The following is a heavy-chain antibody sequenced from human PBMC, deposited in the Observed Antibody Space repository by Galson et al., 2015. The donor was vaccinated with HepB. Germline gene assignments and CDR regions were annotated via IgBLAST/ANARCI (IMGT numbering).Heavy chain of an antibody. Sequence: SETLSLTCAVYGGSFSGYYWSWIRQPPGKGLEWIGEINHSGSTNYNPSLKSRVTISVDTSKNQFPLKLSSVTAADTAVYYCARALSGWYSYYYYGMDVWGQGTTVTVSS. D-gene: IGHD6-19*01. J-gene: IGHJ6*02. CDR3: ARALSGWYSYYYYGMDV. CDR2: INHSGST. V-gene: IGHV4-34*01. CDR1: GGSFSGYY.